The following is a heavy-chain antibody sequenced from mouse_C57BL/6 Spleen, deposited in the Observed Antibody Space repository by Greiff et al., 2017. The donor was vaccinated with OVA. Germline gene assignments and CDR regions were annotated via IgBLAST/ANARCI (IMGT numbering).Heavy chain of an antibody. CDR1: GYTFTSYG. D-gene: IGHD2-4*01. V-gene: IGHV1-81*01. J-gene: IGHJ4*01. CDR3: AREDDYSYAMDY. Sequence: QVQLKESGAELARPGASVKLSCKASGYTFTSYGISWVKQRPGQGLEWIGEIYPRSGNTYYNEKFKGKATLTADKSSSTAYMELRSLTSEDAAVYFCAREDDYSYAMDYWGQGTSVTVSS. CDR2: IYPRSGNT.